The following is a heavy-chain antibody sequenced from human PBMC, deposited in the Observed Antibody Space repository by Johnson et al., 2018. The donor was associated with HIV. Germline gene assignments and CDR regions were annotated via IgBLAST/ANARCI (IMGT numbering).Heavy chain of an antibody. V-gene: IGHV3-30-3*01. J-gene: IGHJ3*02. Sequence: QVQLVESGGGVVQPGGSLRLSCAASGFTFSSYAMHWVRQAPGKGLEWVAVISYDGSNKYYADSVKGRFTISRDNSKNTLYLQMNSLIAEDTAVYYCAKGVRWELRDAFDIWGQGTMVTVSS. CDR1: GFTFSSYA. CDR2: ISYDGSNK. D-gene: IGHD1-26*01. CDR3: AKGVRWELRDAFDI.